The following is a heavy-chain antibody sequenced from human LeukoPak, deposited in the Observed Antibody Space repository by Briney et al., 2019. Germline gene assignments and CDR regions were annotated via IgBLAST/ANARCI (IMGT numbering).Heavy chain of an antibody. J-gene: IGHJ4*02. CDR2: IYYSGST. CDR3: ARRRGYSYEPFDY. CDR1: GGSFSGYY. V-gene: IGHV4-30-4*08. D-gene: IGHD5-18*01. Sequence: ASETLSLTCAVYGGSFSGYYWSWIRQPPGKGLEWIGYIYYSGSTYYNPSPKSRVTISVDTSKNQFSLKLSSVTAADTAVYYCARRRGYSYEPFDYWGQGTLVTVSS.